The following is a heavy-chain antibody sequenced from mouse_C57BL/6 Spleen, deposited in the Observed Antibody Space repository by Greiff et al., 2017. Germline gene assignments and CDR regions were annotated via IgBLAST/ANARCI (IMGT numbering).Heavy chain of an antibody. CDR2: IDPSDSYT. D-gene: IGHD2-12*01. CDR3: ARELRLYAMDY. CDR1: GYTSTSYW. J-gene: IGHJ4*01. V-gene: IGHV1-59*01. Sequence: QVQLQQPGAELVRPGTSVKLSCKASGYTSTSYWMHWVKQRPGQGLEWIGVIDPSDSYTNYNQKFKGKATLTVDTSSSTAYMQLSSLTSEDSAVYYCARELRLYAMDYWGQGTSVTVSS.